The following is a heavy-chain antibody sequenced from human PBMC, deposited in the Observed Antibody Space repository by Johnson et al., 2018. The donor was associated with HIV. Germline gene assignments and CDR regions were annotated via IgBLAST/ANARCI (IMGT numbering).Heavy chain of an antibody. J-gene: IGHJ3*02. D-gene: IGHD5-18*01. CDR1: GFTFSSYG. CDR3: AKDLWGSSYGYCAFDI. CDR2: IWYDGSNK. V-gene: IGHV3-33*06. Sequence: QMLLVESGGGVVQPGRSLRLSCAASGFTFSSYGMHWVRQAPGKGLEWVAVIWYDGSNKYYADSVKGRFTISRDNSKNTLYLQMNSLRAEDTAVYYCAKDLWGSSYGYCAFDIWGQGTMVTVSS.